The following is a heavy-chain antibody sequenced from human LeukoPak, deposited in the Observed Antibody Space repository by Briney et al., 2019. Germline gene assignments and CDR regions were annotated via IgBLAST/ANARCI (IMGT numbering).Heavy chain of an antibody. V-gene: IGHV3-20*04. D-gene: IGHD3-22*01. CDR2: INWNGGST. CDR1: GFTFDDYG. CDR3: ARDLRKGRYYDSSGEGFDY. Sequence: PGGSLRLSCAASGFTFDDYGMSWDRQAPGKGLEWVSGINWNGGSTGYADSVKGRFTISRDNAKNSLYLQMNSLRAEDTALYYCARDLRKGRYYDSSGEGFDYWGQGTLVTVSS. J-gene: IGHJ4*02.